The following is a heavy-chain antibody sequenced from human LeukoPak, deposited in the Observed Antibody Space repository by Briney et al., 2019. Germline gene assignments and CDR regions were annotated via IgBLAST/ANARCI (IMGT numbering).Heavy chain of an antibody. J-gene: IGHJ6*03. CDR3: ARAPSLIYSNYVSSYYYYYYMDV. V-gene: IGHV4-34*01. CDR1: GGSFSGYY. D-gene: IGHD4-11*01. Sequence: PSETLSLTCAVYGGSFSGYYWSWIRQPPGKGLEWIGEINHSGSTNYNPSLKSRVTISVDTSKNQFSPKLSSVAAADTAVYYCARAPSLIYSNYVSSYYYYYYMDVWGKGTTVTVSS. CDR2: INHSGST.